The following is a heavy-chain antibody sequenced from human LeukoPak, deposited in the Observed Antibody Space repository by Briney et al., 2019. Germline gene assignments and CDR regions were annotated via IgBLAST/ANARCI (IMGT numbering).Heavy chain of an antibody. CDR1: GFTFSSYS. CDR3: ARERIAVAGDFDY. V-gene: IGHV3-48*01. Sequence: QSGGSLRLSCPASGFTFSSYSMNWVRQAPGKGLEWVSYISSSSSTIYYADSVKGRFTISRDNAKNSLYLQMNSLRAEDTAVYYCARERIAVAGDFDYWGQGTLVTVSS. CDR2: ISSSSSTI. D-gene: IGHD6-19*01. J-gene: IGHJ4*02.